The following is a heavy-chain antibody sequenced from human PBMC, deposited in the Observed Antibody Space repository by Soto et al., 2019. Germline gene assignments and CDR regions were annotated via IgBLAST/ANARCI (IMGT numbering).Heavy chain of an antibody. CDR2: ISPMFGAA. D-gene: IGHD3-10*01. CDR3: AREVQVHTPAFVY. CDR1: GGTFNTYA. V-gene: IGHV1-69*19. J-gene: IGHJ4*02. Sequence: QVQLVQSGAEMQKPGSSVKVSCQSSGGTFNTYAMNWVRQAPGQGPEWMGDISPMFGAANYATKFQGRVTITADESTGTSYMQLSSLTSEYTALYFCAREVQVHTPAFVYWGQGTLVTVSS.